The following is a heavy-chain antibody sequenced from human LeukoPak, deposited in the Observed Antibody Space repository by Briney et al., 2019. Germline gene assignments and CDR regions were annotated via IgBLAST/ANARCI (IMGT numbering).Heavy chain of an antibody. Sequence: PGGSLRLSCAASGFTFSSYGMSWVRQAPGKGLEWVSGINWNGGSTGYADSVKGRFTISRDNAENSLYLQMNSLRAEDTALYYCASGGIYYGAAFDFWGQGTLVTVSS. J-gene: IGHJ4*02. CDR3: ASGGIYYGAAFDF. D-gene: IGHD1-26*01. CDR2: INWNGGST. V-gene: IGHV3-20*04. CDR1: GFTFSSYG.